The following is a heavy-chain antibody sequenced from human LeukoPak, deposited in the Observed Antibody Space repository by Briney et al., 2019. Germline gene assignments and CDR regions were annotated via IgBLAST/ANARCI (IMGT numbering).Heavy chain of an antibody. V-gene: IGHV4-39*01. Sequence: SETLSLTCTVSSGSISSGTFYWDWIRQTPGKGLEWIVSLIHTGGTYYNPSLRSRVTTSVDTSKNQFSLKLHSVTAADTAMYYCARRRPGYYDFWSAYQDYWSQGTLVTVSS. CDR1: SGSISSGTFY. J-gene: IGHJ4*02. D-gene: IGHD3-3*01. CDR3: ARRRPGYYDFWSAYQDY. CDR2: LIHTGGT.